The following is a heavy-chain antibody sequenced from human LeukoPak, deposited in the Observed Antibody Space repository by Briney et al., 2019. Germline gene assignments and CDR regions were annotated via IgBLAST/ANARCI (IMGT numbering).Heavy chain of an antibody. CDR1: IDSISSYY. CDR2: IFYSGST. CDR3: AGSYNWSDDFDY. J-gene: IGHJ4*02. D-gene: IGHD1-1*01. V-gene: IGHV4-59*01. Sequence: SETLSLTCTVSIDSISSYYWSWIRQPPGKGLEWVGYIFYSGSTNYNPSLKSRVTISVDTSKNQLSLKLNSVTAADTAVYYCAGSYNWSDDFDYWGPGTLVTVSS.